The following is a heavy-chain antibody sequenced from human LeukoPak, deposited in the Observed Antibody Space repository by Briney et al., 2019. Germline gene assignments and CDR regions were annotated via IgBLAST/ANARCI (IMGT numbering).Heavy chain of an antibody. Sequence: GGSLRLSCAASGFTFSSYGMHWVRQAPGKGLEWVAVISYDGSNNYYVDSVKGRFIISRDNSKNTLYLQMNSLRAEDTAVYYCAKDGAFCSSTSCYYAGSYYSGSGSRVHPLGYWGQGTLVTVSS. D-gene: IGHD2-2*01. CDR3: AKDGAFCSSTSCYYAGSYYSGSGSRVHPLGY. V-gene: IGHV3-30*18. CDR2: ISYDGSNN. J-gene: IGHJ4*02. CDR1: GFTFSSYG.